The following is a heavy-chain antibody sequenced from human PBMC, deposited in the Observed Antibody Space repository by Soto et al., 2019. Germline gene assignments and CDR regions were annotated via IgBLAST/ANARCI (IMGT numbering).Heavy chain of an antibody. Sequence: EVQLLESGGGLVQPGGSLRLSCAASGFTFSSYAMSWVRQAPGKGLEWVSAISGSGGSTYYADSVKGRFTISRDNSKHTLYLQMNSLRAEDTAVYYCAKDQSIAVAVIDYWGQGTLVTVSS. V-gene: IGHV3-23*01. CDR3: AKDQSIAVAVIDY. CDR1: GFTFSSYA. D-gene: IGHD6-19*01. J-gene: IGHJ4*02. CDR2: ISGSGGST.